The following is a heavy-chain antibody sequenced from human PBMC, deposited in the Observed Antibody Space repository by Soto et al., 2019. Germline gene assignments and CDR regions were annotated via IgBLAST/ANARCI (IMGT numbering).Heavy chain of an antibody. J-gene: IGHJ4*02. CDR1: GGSLPKYY. CDR3: ARDNNEFWSLYPLAFDY. Sequence: QVQLQESGPGLVKPSETLSLTCTVSGGSLPKYYWSWIRQPAGKGLEWIGRISTSGNVVSKASLRTRLTMSVDTSKNQFSLRLTSVTAADTAVYYCARDNNEFWSLYPLAFDYWGQGALVTVSS. CDR2: ISTSGNV. V-gene: IGHV4-4*07. D-gene: IGHD3-3*01.